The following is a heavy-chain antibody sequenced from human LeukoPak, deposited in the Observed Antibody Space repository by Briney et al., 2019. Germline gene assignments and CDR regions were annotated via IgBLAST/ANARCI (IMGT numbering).Heavy chain of an antibody. V-gene: IGHV3-74*01. CDR3: AREPTDV. J-gene: IGHJ6*04. Sequence: GGSLRLSCAVSGFTVSSNYISWVRQAPGKGLVWVSRINGDGSATSYADSVKGRFTISRDNAKNTLYLQMNSLRAEDTAVYYCAREPTDVWGKGTTVTVSS. CDR2: INGDGSAT. CDR1: GFTVSSNY.